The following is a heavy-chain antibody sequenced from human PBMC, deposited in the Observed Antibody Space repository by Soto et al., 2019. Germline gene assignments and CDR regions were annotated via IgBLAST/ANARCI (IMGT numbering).Heavy chain of an antibody. V-gene: IGHV1-2*04. CDR1: GYTFTGYY. CDR2: INPNSGGT. CDR3: ARSIAYDYVWGSYSHWFDP. D-gene: IGHD3-16*01. Sequence: GASVKVSCKASGYTFTGYYMHWVRQAPGQGLEWMGWINPNSGGTNYAQKFQGWVTMTRDTSISTAYMELSRLRSDDTAVYYCARSIAYDYVWGSYSHWFDPWGQGTLVTVSS. J-gene: IGHJ5*02.